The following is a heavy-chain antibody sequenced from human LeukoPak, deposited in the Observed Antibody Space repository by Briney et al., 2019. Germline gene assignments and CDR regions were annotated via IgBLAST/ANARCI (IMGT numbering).Heavy chain of an antibody. J-gene: IGHJ4*02. D-gene: IGHD2/OR15-2a*01. V-gene: IGHV4-59*08. CDR2: IFYSGGST. CDR3: ARRNTADASIDF. Sequence: SETLSLTCTVSGGSIIGHWWSWIREPPGKGLEWIGDIFYSGGSTNYNPSLKSRLTMSLDTSKNQFSLKLTSVTAADTAMYYCARRNTADASIDFWGQGTLVTASS. CDR1: GGSIIGHW.